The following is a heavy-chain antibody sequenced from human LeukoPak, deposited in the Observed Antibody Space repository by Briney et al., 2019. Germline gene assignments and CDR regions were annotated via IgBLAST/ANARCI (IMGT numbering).Heavy chain of an antibody. J-gene: IGHJ4*02. CDR1: GFTFSGSG. CDR3: ARSPTSWYFDY. V-gene: IGHV3-30*02. D-gene: IGHD2-2*01. Sequence: PGEFLRLSCAASGFTFSGSGMHWVRQAPGKGLEWVAFIRYHGSDKYYADSVKGRFTISRDNSKNTLYLQMNSLRPEDTSVYYCARSPTSWYFDYWGQGTLVTVSS. CDR2: IRYHGSDK.